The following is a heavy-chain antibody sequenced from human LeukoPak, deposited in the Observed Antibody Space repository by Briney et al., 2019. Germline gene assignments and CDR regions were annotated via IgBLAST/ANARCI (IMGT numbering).Heavy chain of an antibody. V-gene: IGHV1-2*02. Sequence: GASVKVSCKASGYTFTGYYMHWVRQAPGQGLEWMGWINPNSGGTNYAQKFQGRITMTRDTSISTAYMELSRLRSDDTAVYYCARVGRFGEFTDFDHWGQGTLVTVSS. CDR2: INPNSGGT. J-gene: IGHJ4*02. CDR3: ARVGRFGEFTDFDH. CDR1: GYTFTGYY. D-gene: IGHD3-10*01.